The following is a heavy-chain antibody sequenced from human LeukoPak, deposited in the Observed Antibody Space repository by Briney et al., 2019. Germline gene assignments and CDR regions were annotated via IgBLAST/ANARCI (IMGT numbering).Heavy chain of an antibody. D-gene: IGHD4-17*01. CDR1: GFTFNTYT. J-gene: IGHJ2*01. Sequence: GGSLRLSCAASGFTFNTYTMSWVRQAPGKGLEWVSAMSGSEDYIYYADSVKGRFTISRDNSKNTLYLQLNSLRAEDTAVYRCAKEVLDYEIPYWYFDLWGLGTLVTVSS. CDR2: MSGSEDYI. V-gene: IGHV3-23*01. CDR3: AKEVLDYEIPYWYFDL.